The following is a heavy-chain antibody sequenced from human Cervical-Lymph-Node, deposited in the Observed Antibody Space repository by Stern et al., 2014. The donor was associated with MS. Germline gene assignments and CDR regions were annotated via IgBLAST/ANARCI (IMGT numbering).Heavy chain of an antibody. Sequence: QLQLQESGPGLVKPSGTLCLTCAVSGGSINSGNWWSLVRQPPGKGLGGCGEIYHKGGTQHNPSLKSRVTLSVDKSTNYLSLNMSCVTTADTAIYYCARDNRYETFDIWGQGTMVTVTS. J-gene: IGHJ3*02. CDR2: IYHKGGT. V-gene: IGHV4-4*02. D-gene: IGHD1-14*01. CDR1: GGSINSGNW. CDR3: ARDNRYETFDI.